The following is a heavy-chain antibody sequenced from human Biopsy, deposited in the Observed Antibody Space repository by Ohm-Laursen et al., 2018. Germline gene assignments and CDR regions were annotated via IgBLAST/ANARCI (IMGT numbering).Heavy chain of an antibody. V-gene: IGHV1-2*02. D-gene: IGHD3-9*01. CDR2: INPNSGNA. Sequence: SVKVSCKASGYTFAGYYLHWVRQAPGHGLEWMGWINPNSGNANYAQSFQGRLTVTRDTSISTAYMELTSPTLDDTAIYYCARVPAYPSIDGYYGLDLWGQGTTVIVSS. J-gene: IGHJ6*02. CDR3: ARVPAYPSIDGYYGLDL. CDR1: GYTFAGYY.